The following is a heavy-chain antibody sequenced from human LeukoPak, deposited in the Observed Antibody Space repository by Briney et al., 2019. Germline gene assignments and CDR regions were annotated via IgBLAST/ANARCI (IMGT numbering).Heavy chain of an antibody. J-gene: IGHJ4*02. V-gene: IGHV5-51*01. Sequence: GESLQISCKGSGCLFTSYWIGWVRQMPGKGLEWMGIIYPSGSDTRYSPSSQGQVTISADKSISTAYLQWSSLKASDTAMYYCAREFGIAAAGNRGLGYWGQGTLVTVSS. CDR1: GCLFTSYW. D-gene: IGHD6-13*01. CDR2: IYPSGSDT. CDR3: AREFGIAAAGNRGLGY.